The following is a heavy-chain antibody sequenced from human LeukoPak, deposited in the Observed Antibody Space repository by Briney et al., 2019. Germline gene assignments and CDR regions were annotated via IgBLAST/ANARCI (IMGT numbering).Heavy chain of an antibody. CDR2: INTNTGNP. J-gene: IGHJ4*02. D-gene: IGHD5-24*01. CDR1: GYTFTSYA. CDR3: ARALMGGDGYLD. Sequence: ASVKVSCKASGYTFTSYAMNWVRQAPGQGLEWMAWINTNTGNPTYVQGFTGRFVFPLDTSISRAYLQISSLKAGDTAVYYCARALMGGDGYLDWGQGTLVTVSS. V-gene: IGHV7-4-1*02.